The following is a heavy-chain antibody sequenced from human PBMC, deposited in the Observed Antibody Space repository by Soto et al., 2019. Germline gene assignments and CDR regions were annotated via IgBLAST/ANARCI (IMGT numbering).Heavy chain of an antibody. J-gene: IGHJ6*02. D-gene: IGHD3-10*01. CDR2: IIPIFGTA. CDR1: GGTFSSYA. CDR3: GSRGDYGSGVGGMDV. V-gene: IGHV1-69*01. Sequence: QVQLVQSGAEVKKPGSSVKVSCKASGGTFSSYAISWVRQAPGQGLEWMGGIIPIFGTANYAQKFQGRGTNTADESTGNTYMEVGSLRSEGTAVYFLGSRGDYGSGVGGMDVWGQGTTVTVSS.